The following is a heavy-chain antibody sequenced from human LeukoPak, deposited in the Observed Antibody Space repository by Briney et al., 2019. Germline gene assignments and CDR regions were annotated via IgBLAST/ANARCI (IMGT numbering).Heavy chain of an antibody. J-gene: IGHJ4*02. Sequence: GGSLRLSCAASGFTFSSYWMSWVRQAPGKGLEWVANIKQDGSEKYYVDSVKGRFTISRDNAKNSLYLQMNSLRAEDTAVYYCAGEYYDFWSGYSLTTWGQGTQVTVSS. V-gene: IGHV3-7*04. CDR3: AGEYYDFWSGYSLTT. D-gene: IGHD3-3*01. CDR1: GFTFSSYW. CDR2: IKQDGSEK.